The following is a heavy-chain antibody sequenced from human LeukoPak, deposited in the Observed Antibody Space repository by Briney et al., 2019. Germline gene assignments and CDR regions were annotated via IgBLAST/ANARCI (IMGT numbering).Heavy chain of an antibody. CDR3: ARNLGNSPFDY. Sequence: GGSLRLSCAASGFTFSSYWMHWVRQAPGKGLVWVSRINTDGSSTTYADSVKGRFTISRDNAKNTLYLQMNSLRAEDTAVYYCARNLGNSPFDYWGQGTPVTVSS. CDR1: GFTFSSYW. CDR2: INTDGSST. J-gene: IGHJ4*02. V-gene: IGHV3-74*01. D-gene: IGHD4-23*01.